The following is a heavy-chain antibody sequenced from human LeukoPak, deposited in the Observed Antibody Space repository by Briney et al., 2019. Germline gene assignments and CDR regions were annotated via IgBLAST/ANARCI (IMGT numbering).Heavy chain of an antibody. J-gene: IGHJ4*02. CDR3: AKTDIVVRPAPYYFDY. Sequence: PGGSLRLSCAASGFTFAKYAMSWVRQAPGKGLEWVSVISGSGGSTYYADSVKGRFTISRDNSKNTLYLQMNSLRAEDTAVYYCAKTDIVVRPAPYYFDYWGQGTLVTVSS. CDR1: GFTFAKYA. CDR2: ISGSGGST. V-gene: IGHV3-23*01. D-gene: IGHD2-2*01.